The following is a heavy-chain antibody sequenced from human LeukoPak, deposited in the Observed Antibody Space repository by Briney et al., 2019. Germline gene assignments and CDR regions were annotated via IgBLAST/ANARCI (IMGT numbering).Heavy chain of an antibody. CDR2: IYYSGST. V-gene: IGHV4-59*12. D-gene: IGHD6-13*01. Sequence: PSETLSLTSTVSGGSISRYYWSWIRQPPGKGLEWIGYIYYSGSTNYNPSLKSRVTISVDKSKNQFSLKLSSVTAADTAVYYCARSSSSWIFDYWGQGTLVTVSS. CDR1: GGSISRYY. J-gene: IGHJ4*02. CDR3: ARSSSSWIFDY.